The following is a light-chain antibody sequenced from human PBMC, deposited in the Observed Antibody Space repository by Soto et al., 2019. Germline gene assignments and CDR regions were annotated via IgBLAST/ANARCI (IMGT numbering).Light chain of an antibody. Sequence: QSVLTQPASVSGSPGQSITISCTGTSTDVGGHNSVAWYQHNPDKAPKLMIYDVIHRPSGVTSRFSGSKSGNTASLSISRLQAEDEADYCCSSYTSSSTLVFGTGTKVTVL. CDR1: STDVGGHNS. V-gene: IGLV2-14*01. CDR3: SSYTSSSTLV. CDR2: DVI. J-gene: IGLJ1*01.